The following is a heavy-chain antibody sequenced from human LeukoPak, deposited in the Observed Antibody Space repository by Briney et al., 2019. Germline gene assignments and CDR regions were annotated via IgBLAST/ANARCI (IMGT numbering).Heavy chain of an antibody. Sequence: SGGSLRLSCAASGFTFSGYWMHWVRQAPGKGLVWVSLIKSDGSSAMYADSVKGRFSISRDNAKNTLDLQMNSLRAEDTAVYFCAREVASAASDYWGQGTPFAVSS. CDR3: AREVASAASDY. J-gene: IGHJ4*02. CDR2: IKSDGSSA. D-gene: IGHD5-12*01. V-gene: IGHV3-74*03. CDR1: GFTFSGYW.